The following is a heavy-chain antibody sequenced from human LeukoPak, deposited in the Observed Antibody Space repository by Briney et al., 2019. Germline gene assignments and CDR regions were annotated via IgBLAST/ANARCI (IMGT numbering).Heavy chain of an antibody. J-gene: IGHJ3*02. CDR1: GINLSSYW. Sequence: GGSLRLSCEASGINLSSYWMHWVRHTPGMGLVWVSRIKSDGSSTRYEDSVKGRFTVSRDNAKNTLYMQMNSLRGEDTAVYYCARGGRKLGDAFDIWGQGTLVTVS. D-gene: IGHD7-27*01. V-gene: IGHV3-74*01. CDR3: ARGGRKLGDAFDI. CDR2: IKSDGSST.